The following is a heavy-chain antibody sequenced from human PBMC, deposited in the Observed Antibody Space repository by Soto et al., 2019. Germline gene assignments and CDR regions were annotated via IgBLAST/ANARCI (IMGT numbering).Heavy chain of an antibody. V-gene: IGHV1-3*01. D-gene: IGHD3-3*01. CDR1: GYTFTSYA. CDR2: INAGNGNT. Sequence: QVQLVQSGAEVKKPGASVKVSCKASGYTFTSYAMHWVRQAPGQRLEWMGWINAGNGNTKYSQKFQGRVTITRDTSASTAYMELSSLRSEDTAVYYCAVNTYYDFWSGYSYPFDYWGQGTLVTVSS. J-gene: IGHJ4*02. CDR3: AVNTYYDFWSGYSYPFDY.